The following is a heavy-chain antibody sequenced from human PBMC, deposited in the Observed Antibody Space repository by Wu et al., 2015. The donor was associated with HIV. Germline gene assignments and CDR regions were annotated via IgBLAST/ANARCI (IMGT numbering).Heavy chain of an antibody. D-gene: IGHD6-19*01. Sequence: QLQLVQSGAEVKKPGASVKVSCKASGYTFTSYGISWVRQAPGQGLEWMGWISAYNGNTNYAQKLQGRVTMTTDTSTSTAYMELRSLRFDDTAVYYCVRDQQWPAEYYNYYGMDVWGQGTTVTVSS. CDR3: VRDQQWPAEYYNYYGMDV. J-gene: IGHJ6*02. V-gene: IGHV1-18*01. CDR2: ISAYNGNT. CDR1: GYTFTSYG.